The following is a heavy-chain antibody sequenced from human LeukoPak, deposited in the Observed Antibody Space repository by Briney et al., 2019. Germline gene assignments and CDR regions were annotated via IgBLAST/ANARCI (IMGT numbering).Heavy chain of an antibody. CDR2: IGISASST. D-gene: IGHD1-26*01. CDR3: AKDRWENSYVDAFGC. Sequence: GESLRLSCDVSGSTFDKYAVSWVRHPPGNGLELDSTIGISASSTTYADAVKGRLTISTDNSKKTVILQMNRLRVEDTAVYDCAKDRWENSYVDAFGCWGQGTKVAVSS. CDR1: GSTFDKYA. J-gene: IGHJ3*01. V-gene: IGHV3-23*01.